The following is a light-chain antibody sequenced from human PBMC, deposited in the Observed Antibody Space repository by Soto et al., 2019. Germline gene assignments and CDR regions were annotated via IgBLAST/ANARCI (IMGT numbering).Light chain of an antibody. CDR1: SSDVGGYNY. CDR3: SSYTSSSTL. Sequence: QSALTQPASVSGSPGQSITISCTGTSSDVGGYNYVSLYQQHPGKAPKLMIYDVSNRPSGVSNRFSGSKSGNTASLTISGLQAEDEADYYCSSYTSSSTLFGGGTQLTVL. V-gene: IGLV2-14*01. J-gene: IGLJ2*01. CDR2: DVS.